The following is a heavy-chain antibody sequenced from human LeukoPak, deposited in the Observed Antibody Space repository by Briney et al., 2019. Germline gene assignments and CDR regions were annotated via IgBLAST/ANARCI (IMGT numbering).Heavy chain of an antibody. D-gene: IGHD3-22*01. J-gene: IGHJ4*02. CDR3: ARDLWVFYDSSGYYPIGG. CDR2: ISSXSSYI. V-gene: IGHV3-21*01. Sequence: ISSXSSYIYYADSVKGRFTISRDNAKNSLYLQMNSLRAENTAVYYCARDLWVFYDSSGYYPIGGWGQGTLVTVSS.